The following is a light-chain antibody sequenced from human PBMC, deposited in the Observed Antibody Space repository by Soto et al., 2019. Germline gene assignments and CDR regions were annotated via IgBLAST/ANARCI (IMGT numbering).Light chain of an antibody. V-gene: IGKV1-33*01. Sequence: DIQMTQSPSSLSASVGDRVTITCQASQDIANYLNWYQQKAGRAPKFLIYDASNLETGVPSRFSGSQFGSEFTLTISGLQPDDFATYYCQQYSNFATFGQGTKVDIK. CDR3: QQYSNFAT. CDR1: QDIANY. J-gene: IGKJ1*01. CDR2: DAS.